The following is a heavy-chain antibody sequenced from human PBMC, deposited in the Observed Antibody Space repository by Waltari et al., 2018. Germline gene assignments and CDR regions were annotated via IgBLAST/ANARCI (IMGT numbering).Heavy chain of an antibody. CDR2: INQSGST. V-gene: IGHV4-34*01. Sequence: QVQLQQWGAGLLKPSETLSLTCAVYGGSFSGYYWSWIRQPPGKGLEWIGEINQSGSTNYNPSLKSRVTISVDTSKNQFSLKLSSVTAADTAVYYCARSATMVRGVMAYYYYGMDVWGQGTTVTVSS. CDR3: ARSATMVRGVMAYYYYGMDV. CDR1: GGSFSGYY. D-gene: IGHD3-10*01. J-gene: IGHJ6*02.